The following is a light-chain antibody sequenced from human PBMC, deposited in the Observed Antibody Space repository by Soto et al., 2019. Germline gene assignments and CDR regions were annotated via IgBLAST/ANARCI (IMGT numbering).Light chain of an antibody. J-gene: IGLJ1*01. CDR1: SSDFGSYNL. CDR2: EGS. CDR3: CSYAGSSTLYV. V-gene: IGLV2-23*01. Sequence: QSVLTQPASVSGSPGQSITISCTGTSSDFGSYNLVSWYQHHPGKAPKLMIYEGSERPSGVSNRFSGSKSGNTASLTISGLQAEDEADYYCCSYAGSSTLYVFGTGTKVTVL.